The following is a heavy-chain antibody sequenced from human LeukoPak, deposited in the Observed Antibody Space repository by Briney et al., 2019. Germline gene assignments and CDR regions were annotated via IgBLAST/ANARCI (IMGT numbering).Heavy chain of an antibody. Sequence: PSETLSLTCTVSGGSISSYYWSWIRQPPGKGLEWIGYIYYSGSTNYNPSLKSRVTISVDTSKNQFSLKLSSVTAADTAVYYCARSKGWETHAFDIWGQGTMVTVSS. D-gene: IGHD1-26*01. CDR2: IYYSGST. CDR3: ARSKGWETHAFDI. J-gene: IGHJ3*02. CDR1: GGSISSYY. V-gene: IGHV4-59*01.